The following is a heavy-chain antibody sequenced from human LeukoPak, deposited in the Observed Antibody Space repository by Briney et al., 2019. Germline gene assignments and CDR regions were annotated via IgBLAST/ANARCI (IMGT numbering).Heavy chain of an antibody. CDR1: GFTFSSYE. D-gene: IGHD3-10*01. V-gene: IGHV3-48*03. J-gene: IGHJ5*02. CDR2: ISSSGSTI. Sequence: GGSLRLSCAASGFTFSSYEMNWVRQAPGKGLEWVSYISSSGSTIYYADSVKGRFTISRDNSKNTLYLEMNSLRAEDTAVYYCAKDLMRDRWFGESWGQGTLVTVSS. CDR3: AKDLMRDRWFGES.